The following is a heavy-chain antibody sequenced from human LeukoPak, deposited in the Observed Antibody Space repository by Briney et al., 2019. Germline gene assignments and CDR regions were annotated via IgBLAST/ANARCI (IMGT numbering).Heavy chain of an antibody. Sequence: SETLSLTCTVSGGSLSSYYWSWLRQPPGKGLEWIGYIYYSGTTNYNPYLKSRVTISVDTSKNQFSMKLRSVTAADTAVYYCARGGWSAFDIWGQGTMVTVSS. D-gene: IGHD3-10*01. J-gene: IGHJ3*02. V-gene: IGHV4-59*01. CDR3: ARGGWSAFDI. CDR1: GGSLSSYY. CDR2: IYYSGTT.